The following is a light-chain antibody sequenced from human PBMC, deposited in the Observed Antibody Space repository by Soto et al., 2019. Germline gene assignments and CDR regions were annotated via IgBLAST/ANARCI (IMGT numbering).Light chain of an antibody. CDR2: DAS. V-gene: IGKV3-11*01. CDR1: QSVGIF. J-gene: IGKJ3*01. CDR3: QHRSNWLGT. Sequence: EIVLTHSPATLSLSPGESATLSCRASQSVGIFLAWYQQKSGQTPRLLIYDASNRAPGIPARFSGSGSGTDFTLTISSLEPEDFAVYYCQHRSNWLGTFGPGTKVDIK.